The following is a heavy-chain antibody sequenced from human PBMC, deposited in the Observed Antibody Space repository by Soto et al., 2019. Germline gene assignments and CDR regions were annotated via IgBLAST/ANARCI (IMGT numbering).Heavy chain of an antibody. D-gene: IGHD3-16*02. Sequence: GGSLRLSCAASGFTFSSYDMHWVRQATGKGLEWVSAIGTAGDTYYPGSVKGRFTISRENAKNSLYLQMNSLRAGDTAVYYCARGVMITFGGVIVDYGMDVWGQGTTVTVSS. J-gene: IGHJ6*02. CDR2: IGTAGDT. CDR3: ARGVMITFGGVIVDYGMDV. V-gene: IGHV3-13*01. CDR1: GFTFSSYD.